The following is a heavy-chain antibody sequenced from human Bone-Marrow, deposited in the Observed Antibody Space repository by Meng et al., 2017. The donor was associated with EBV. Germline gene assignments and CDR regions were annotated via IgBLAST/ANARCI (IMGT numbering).Heavy chain of an antibody. Sequence: QLQQWAAGLLKPSGTLTLTCAVYGGSFSGYYWTWIRQPPGKGLEWIGEINHSGSTNYNPSLKSRVTISVDTSKNQFSLKLSSVTAADTAVYYCATQRRDTDWFDPWGQGTLVTVSS. CDR2: INHSGST. CDR1: GGSFSGYY. D-gene: IGHD6-25*01. CDR3: ATQRRDTDWFDP. J-gene: IGHJ5*02. V-gene: IGHV4-34*01.